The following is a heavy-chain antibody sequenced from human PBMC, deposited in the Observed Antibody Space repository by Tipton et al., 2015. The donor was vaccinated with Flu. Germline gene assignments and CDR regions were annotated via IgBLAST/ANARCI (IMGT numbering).Heavy chain of an antibody. CDR1: GVSISSGGYY. CDR3: ARDGDTSLGTH. Sequence: TLSLTCTVSGVSISSGGYYWSWIRQHPGKGLEWIGYIHYSGSTYYNPSLRSRVTLSVDTSKNQFSLNLSSLTAADTAVYYCARDGDTSLGTHWGQGTLVTVSS. J-gene: IGHJ4*02. CDR2: IHYSGST. V-gene: IGHV4-31*03. D-gene: IGHD3-16*01.